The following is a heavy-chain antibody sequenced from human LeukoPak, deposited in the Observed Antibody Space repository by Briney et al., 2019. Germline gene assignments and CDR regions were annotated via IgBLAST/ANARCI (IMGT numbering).Heavy chain of an antibody. CDR2: ISSSSSTI. V-gene: IGHV3-48*01. J-gene: IGHJ4*02. Sequence: GGSLRLSCAASGFTFSSYSMNWVRQAPGKGLEWVSYISSSSSTIYYADSLKGRFTISRDNAKNSLYLQMNSLRAEDTAVYYCARDESDKVMVRGVNPSDYWGQGTLVTVSS. CDR1: GFTFSSYS. CDR3: ARDESDKVMVRGVNPSDY. D-gene: IGHD3-10*01.